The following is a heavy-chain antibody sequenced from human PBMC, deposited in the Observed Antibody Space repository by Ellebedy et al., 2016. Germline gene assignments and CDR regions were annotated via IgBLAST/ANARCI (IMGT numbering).Heavy chain of an antibody. D-gene: IGHD3-3*01. J-gene: IGHJ4*02. V-gene: IGHV4-30-4*01. CDR2: IYYSGTT. Sequence: SETLSLTXSVSGGSINSGDYYWSWIRQPPGQGLEWLGYIYYSGTTNYNTSLKSRITISVDTSKNQFSLRLSSVTAADTAVYFCARETDFWSDSSYFDYWGQGILVTISS. CDR3: ARETDFWSDSSYFDY. CDR1: GGSINSGDYY.